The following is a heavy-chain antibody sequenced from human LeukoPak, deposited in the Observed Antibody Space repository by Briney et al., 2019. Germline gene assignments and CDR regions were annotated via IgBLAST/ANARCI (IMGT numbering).Heavy chain of an antibody. Sequence: SQTLSLTCGISGDRVSSNSAAWNWIRLSPSRGLEWLGRTYYRSKWYNDYAVSVRSRITINADTSKNQFSLHLNFVTPEDTAIYYCARSTSGWYQTDYWGQGTLVTVSS. D-gene: IGHD6-19*01. CDR2: TYYRSKWYN. V-gene: IGHV6-1*01. CDR3: ARSTSGWYQTDY. J-gene: IGHJ4*02. CDR1: GDRVSSNSAA.